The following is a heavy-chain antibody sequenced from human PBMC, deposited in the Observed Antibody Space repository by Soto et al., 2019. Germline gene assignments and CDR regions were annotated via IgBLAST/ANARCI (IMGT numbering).Heavy chain of an antibody. D-gene: IGHD4-17*01. CDR2: IIPIFGTA. V-gene: IGHV1-69*13. CDR1: GGTFSSYA. J-gene: IGHJ4*02. CDR3: ARATVTAYFDY. Sequence: SVKVSCKASGGTFSSYAISWVRQAPGQGLEWMGGIIPIFGTANYAQKFQGRVTITADESTSTASLKLSSVTAADTAVYYCARATVTAYFDYWGQGTLVTVSS.